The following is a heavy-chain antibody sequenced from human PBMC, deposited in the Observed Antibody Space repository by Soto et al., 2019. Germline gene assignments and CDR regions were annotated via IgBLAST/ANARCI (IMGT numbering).Heavy chain of an antibody. Sequence: QVQLQESGPGLVKPSETLSLTCTVSGGSISSYYWSWIRQPPGKGLEWIGYIYYSGSTNYNPSLKSRVTISVDTSNYHFSLKLSSVTAADTAVYDCARLRGSAFDIWGQGTMVTVSS. CDR1: GGSISSYY. CDR2: IYYSGST. V-gene: IGHV4-59*01. J-gene: IGHJ3*02. D-gene: IGHD3-16*01. CDR3: ARLRGSAFDI.